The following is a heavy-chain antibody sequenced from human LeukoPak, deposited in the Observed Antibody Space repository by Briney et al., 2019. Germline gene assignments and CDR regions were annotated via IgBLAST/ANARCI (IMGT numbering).Heavy chain of an antibody. Sequence: ASVKVSCKASGYTFTSYGISWVRQAPGQGLEWMGWISAYNGNTNYAQKLQGRVTMTTDTSTSTAYMELRSLRSDDTAVYYCARSPPLYYYDSSGYFDYWGQGTLVTVSS. D-gene: IGHD3-22*01. CDR3: ARSPPLYYYDSSGYFDY. J-gene: IGHJ4*02. CDR1: GYTFTSYG. CDR2: ISAYNGNT. V-gene: IGHV1-18*01.